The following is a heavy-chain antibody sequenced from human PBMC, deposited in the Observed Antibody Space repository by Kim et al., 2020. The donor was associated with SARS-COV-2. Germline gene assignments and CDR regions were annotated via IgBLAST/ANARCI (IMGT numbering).Heavy chain of an antibody. V-gene: IGHV3-48*04. Sequence: GGSLRLSCAASGFTFSSYSMNWVRQAPGKGLEWVSYISSSSSTIYYADSVKGRFTISRDNAKNSLYLQMNSLRAEDTAVYYCARVGSRFQWELPIYWGQGTLVTVSS. CDR2: ISSSSSTI. CDR3: ARVGSRFQWELPIY. J-gene: IGHJ4*02. CDR1: GFTFSSYS. D-gene: IGHD1-26*01.